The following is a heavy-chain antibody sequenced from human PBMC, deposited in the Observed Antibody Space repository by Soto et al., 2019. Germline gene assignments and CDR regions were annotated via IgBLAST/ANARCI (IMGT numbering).Heavy chain of an antibody. J-gene: IGHJ5*02. V-gene: IGHV4-34*01. Sequence: QVQLQQWGAGLLKPSETLSLTCAVYGGSFSGYYWSWIRQPPGKGLEWIGEINHSGSTNYNPSLKGRVTISVDTSKNQFSLKLSSVTAADTAVYYCARGLPPRVVVVAATPGGWFDPWGQGTLVTVSS. D-gene: IGHD2-15*01. CDR2: INHSGST. CDR3: ARGLPPRVVVVAATPGGWFDP. CDR1: GGSFSGYY.